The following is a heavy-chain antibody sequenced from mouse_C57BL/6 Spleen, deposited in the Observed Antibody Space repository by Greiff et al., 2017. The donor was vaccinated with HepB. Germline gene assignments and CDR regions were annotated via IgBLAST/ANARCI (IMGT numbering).Heavy chain of an antibody. D-gene: IGHD2-5*01. V-gene: IGHV14-2*01. CDR1: GFNIKDYY. CDR2: IDPEDGET. J-gene: IGHJ4*01. CDR3: ARSSNSFYYAMDY. Sequence: EVKLMESGAELVKPGASVKLSCTASGFNIKDYYMHWVKQRTEQGLEWIGRIDPEDGETKYAPKFQGKATITADTSSNTAYLQLSSLTSEDTAVYYCARSSNSFYYAMDYWGQGTSVTVSS.